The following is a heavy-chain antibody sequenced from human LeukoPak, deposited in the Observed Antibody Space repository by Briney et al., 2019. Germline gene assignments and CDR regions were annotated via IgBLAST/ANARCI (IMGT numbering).Heavy chain of an antibody. CDR3: ARVRVVGATKSRYFDY. J-gene: IGHJ4*02. V-gene: IGHV1-46*01. CDR1: GYTFTSYY. D-gene: IGHD1-26*01. Sequence: GASVKVSCKASGYTFTSYYMHWVRQAPGQGLEWMGIINPSGGSTSYAQKFQGRVTMTRDTSTSTVYMELSSLRSEDTAVYYCARVRVVGATKSRYFDYWGQGTLVTVSS. CDR2: INPSGGST.